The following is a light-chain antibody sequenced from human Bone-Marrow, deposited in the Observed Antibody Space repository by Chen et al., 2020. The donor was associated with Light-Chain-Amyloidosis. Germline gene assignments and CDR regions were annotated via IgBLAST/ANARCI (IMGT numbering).Light chain of an antibody. CDR2: DDS. CDR3: QVWDRSSDRPV. J-gene: IGLJ3*02. Sequence: SYVLTQPSSVSVATGQTATSASGGNNIGATSVHWYQQTPGQAPLLVVYDDSDRPSGIPERLSGSNSVNTATLTISRVEAGDEADYYCQVWDRSSDRPVFGGGTKLTVL. CDR1: NIGATS. V-gene: IGLV3-21*02.